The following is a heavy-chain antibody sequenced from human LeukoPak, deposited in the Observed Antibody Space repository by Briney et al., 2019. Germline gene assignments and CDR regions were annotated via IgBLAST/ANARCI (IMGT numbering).Heavy chain of an antibody. V-gene: IGHV4-34*01. CDR3: ARGSGRRYCSGGSCYGNPSPYYFDY. Sequence: PSETLSLTCAVYGGSFSGYYWSWIRQPPGKGLEWIGEINHSGSTNYNPSLKSRVTISVDTSKNQFSLKLSSVTAADTAVYYCARGSGRRYCSGGSCYGNPSPYYFDYWGQGTLVTVSS. D-gene: IGHD2-15*01. CDR1: GGSFSGYY. CDR2: INHSGST. J-gene: IGHJ4*02.